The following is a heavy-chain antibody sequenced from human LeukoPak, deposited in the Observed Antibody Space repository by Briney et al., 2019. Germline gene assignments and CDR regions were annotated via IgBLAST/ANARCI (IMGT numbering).Heavy chain of an antibody. CDR1: GFSLSNYG. Sequence: GGSLRLSSAASGFSLSNYGLHWVRQGPGKGLEWLAVINYDGSNRYYADSVKGRFTISKDSSENILYLQMNSLRADDTAMYYCARWGGTRQLYFDYWGQGTLATVSS. V-gene: IGHV3-33*01. D-gene: IGHD3-16*01. CDR2: INYDGSNR. CDR3: ARWGGTRQLYFDY. J-gene: IGHJ4*02.